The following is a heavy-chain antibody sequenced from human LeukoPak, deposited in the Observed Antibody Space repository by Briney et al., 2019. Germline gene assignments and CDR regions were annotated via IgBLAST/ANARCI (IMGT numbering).Heavy chain of an antibody. D-gene: IGHD3-3*01. V-gene: IGHV5-51*01. Sequence: LRESLKISCKASGYSFNSYWIGWVRQMPGKGLEWMGFIYPADSDTKYSPSFEGQVTISAGKSSTTAFLQWNSLQVSDSAMYYCARLKRLLGHEDNGLDVWGQGTLLTVSS. CDR1: GYSFNSYW. CDR3: ARLKRLLGHEDNGLDV. CDR2: IYPADSDT. J-gene: IGHJ3*01.